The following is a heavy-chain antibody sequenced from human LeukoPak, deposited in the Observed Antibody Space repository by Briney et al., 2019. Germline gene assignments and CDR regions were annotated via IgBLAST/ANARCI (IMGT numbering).Heavy chain of an antibody. J-gene: IGHJ3*02. V-gene: IGHV3-23*01. CDR1: GFNFRIHD. Sequence: PGGSLRLSCAASGFNFRIHDMSWVRQAPGKRLEWVSTISGRNTGTYYADSVKGRFTISRDNSKNTLYLQMNSLRAEDTAVYYCARVWAYYGSGSGAFDIWGQGTMVTVSS. CDR3: ARVWAYYGSGSGAFDI. CDR2: ISGRNTGT. D-gene: IGHD3-10*01.